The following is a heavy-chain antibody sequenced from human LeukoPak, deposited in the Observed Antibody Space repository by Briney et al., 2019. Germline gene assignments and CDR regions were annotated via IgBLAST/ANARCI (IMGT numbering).Heavy chain of an antibody. CDR1: GYTFIGYY. Sequence: ASVKVSCKASGYTFIGYYMHWVRQAPGQGLEWMGWINPNSGGTNYAQKFQGRVTMTRDTSISTAYMELSRLRSDDTAVYYCARHVTGDQSWFFDLWGRGTLATVSS. CDR2: INPNSGGT. D-gene: IGHD7-27*01. V-gene: IGHV1-2*02. CDR3: ARHVTGDQSWFFDL. J-gene: IGHJ2*01.